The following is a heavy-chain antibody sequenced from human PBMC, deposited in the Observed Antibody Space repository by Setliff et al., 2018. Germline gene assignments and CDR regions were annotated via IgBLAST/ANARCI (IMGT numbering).Heavy chain of an antibody. J-gene: IGHJ6*02. CDR2: IYYSGST. V-gene: IGHV4-59*11. CDR3: ARVGGYYYYYYGMDV. CDR1: GGSISSHY. Sequence: SETLSLTCTVSGGSISSHYWSWIRQPPGKGLEWIGYIYYSGSTNYNPSLKSRVTISVDTSKNQFSLKLSSVTAADTAVYYCARVGGYYYYYYGMDVWGQGTTVTVSS.